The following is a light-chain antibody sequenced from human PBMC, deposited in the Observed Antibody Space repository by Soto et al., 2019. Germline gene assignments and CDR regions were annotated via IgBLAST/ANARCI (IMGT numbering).Light chain of an antibody. CDR1: ESVSSSY. CDR3: QQYGSSRT. V-gene: IGKV3-20*01. J-gene: IGKJ1*01. CDR2: GAS. Sequence: EIVLTQSPGTLSLSPGERATLSCRASESVSSSYLAWYQQKPGQAPRLRIHGASSRATGIPDRFSGSGSGTDFTLTISRLGPEDFAVYYCQQYGSSRTFGQGTKVEIK.